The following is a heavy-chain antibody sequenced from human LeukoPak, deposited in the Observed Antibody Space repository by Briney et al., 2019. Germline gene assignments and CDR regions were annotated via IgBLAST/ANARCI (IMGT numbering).Heavy chain of an antibody. CDR1: GFTFSSYS. D-gene: IGHD1-26*01. V-gene: IGHV3-21*01. CDR3: ARWVVGATTDWFDP. J-gene: IGHJ5*02. CDR2: ISSSSSYI. Sequence: SGESLRLSCAASGFTFSSYSMNWVRQAPGKGLEWVSSISSSSSYIYYADSVKGRFTISRDNAKNSLYLQMNSLRAEDTAVYYCARWVVGATTDWFDPWGQGTLVTVSS.